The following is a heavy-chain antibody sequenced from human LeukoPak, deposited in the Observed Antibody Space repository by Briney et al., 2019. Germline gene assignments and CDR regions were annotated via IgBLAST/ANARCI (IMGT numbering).Heavy chain of an antibody. V-gene: IGHV1-24*01. D-gene: IGHD4-23*01. CDR1: GYTLTELS. Sequence: GASVKVSCKVSGYTLTELSMHWVRQAPGKGLEWMGGFDPEDGETIYAQKFQGRVTMTEDTSTDTAYMELRSLRSDDTAVYYCARDLGLRWYPDAFDIWGQGTMVTVSS. CDR3: ARDLGLRWYPDAFDI. J-gene: IGHJ3*02. CDR2: FDPEDGET.